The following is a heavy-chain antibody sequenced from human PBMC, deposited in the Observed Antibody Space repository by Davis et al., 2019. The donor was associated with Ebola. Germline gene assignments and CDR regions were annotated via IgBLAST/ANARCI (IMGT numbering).Heavy chain of an antibody. CDR2: ISAYSGNT. V-gene: IGHV1-18*01. CDR3: ARFRTYYYVTREGAFDI. CDR1: GYTFSSYV. J-gene: IGHJ3*02. D-gene: IGHD3-10*02. Sequence: ASVKVSCKASGYTFSSYVITWVRQAPGQGLEWMGWISAYSGNTNYAQKFQGRVTMTRDTSTSTVYMELSSLRSEDTAVYYCARFRTYYYVTREGAFDIWGQGTMVTVSS.